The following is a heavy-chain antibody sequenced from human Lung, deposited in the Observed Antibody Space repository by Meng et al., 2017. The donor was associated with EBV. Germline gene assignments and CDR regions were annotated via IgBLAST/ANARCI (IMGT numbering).Heavy chain of an antibody. J-gene: IGHJ4*02. CDR2: IDDSGST. Sequence: AAVHDECPGLVKPSGPLSLTCGVAGVSISSNIRWTWVRQPPGKGLEWIGDIDDSGSTNYNPSLNSRISISLDKSKNHFSLKVNSVTAADTAVYYCARGKQDAWELLAYWGQGALVTVSS. CDR3: ARGKQDAWELLAY. D-gene: IGHD1-26*01. CDR1: GVSISSNIR. V-gene: IGHV4-4*02.